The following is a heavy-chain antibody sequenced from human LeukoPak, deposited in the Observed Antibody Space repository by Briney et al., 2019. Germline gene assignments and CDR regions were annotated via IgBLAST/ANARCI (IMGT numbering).Heavy chain of an antibody. J-gene: IGHJ4*02. CDR1: GFTFSSYA. CDR2: IKQDGSAK. Sequence: GGSLRLSCAASGFTFSSYAMSWVRQAPGKGLEWVANIKQDGSAKFYADSLKGRLTIPRDNAKNSLYLQMNSLRTEDTAVYYCVRFGIRGVIDEFDYWGQGTLVTVSS. CDR3: VRFGIRGVIDEFDY. V-gene: IGHV3-7*01. D-gene: IGHD3-10*01.